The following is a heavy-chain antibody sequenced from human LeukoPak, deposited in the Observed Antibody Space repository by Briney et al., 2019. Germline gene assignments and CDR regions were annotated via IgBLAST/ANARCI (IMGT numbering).Heavy chain of an antibody. D-gene: IGHD6-25*01. CDR3: AKGQRSYSSGIDY. V-gene: IGHV3-13*01. CDR2: IGTAGDT. CDR1: GFTFSRYD. Sequence: PGGSLRLSCAASGFTFSRYDMHWVRQTTGKGLEGVSGIGTAGDTYYPGSVKGRFTISRDNSKNTLYLQMNSLRAEDTAVYYCAKGQRSYSSGIDYWGQGTLVTVSS. J-gene: IGHJ4*02.